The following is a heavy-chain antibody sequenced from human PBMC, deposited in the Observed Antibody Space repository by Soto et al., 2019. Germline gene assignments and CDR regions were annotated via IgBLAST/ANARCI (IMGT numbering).Heavy chain of an antibody. CDR2: IDWDDDK. D-gene: IGHD3-22*01. Sequence: SGPTLVNPTQTLTLTCTFSGFSLSTSGMCVSWIRQPPGKALEWLALIDWDDDKYYSTSLKTRLTISKDTSKNQVVLTMTNMDPVDTATYYCARIINNYYDSSGYPRSHAFAIWGQGTMVTVSS. J-gene: IGHJ3*02. V-gene: IGHV2-70*01. CDR3: ARIINNYYDSSGYPRSHAFAI. CDR1: GFSLSTSGMC.